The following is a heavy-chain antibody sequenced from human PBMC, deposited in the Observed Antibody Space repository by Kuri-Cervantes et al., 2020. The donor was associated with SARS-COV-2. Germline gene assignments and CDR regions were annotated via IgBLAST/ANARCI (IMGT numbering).Heavy chain of an antibody. J-gene: IGHJ4*02. CDR2: IYSGGST. D-gene: IGHD1-26*01. CDR3: ARQRYSGSYY. Sequence: GGSLRLSCAASGFNFDDCAKQWVRQPPGKGLEWVSVIYSGGSTYYADSVKGRFTISRDNSKNTLYLQMNSLRAEDTAVYYCARQRYSGSYYWGQGTLVTVSS. CDR1: GFNFDDCA. V-gene: IGHV3-66*02.